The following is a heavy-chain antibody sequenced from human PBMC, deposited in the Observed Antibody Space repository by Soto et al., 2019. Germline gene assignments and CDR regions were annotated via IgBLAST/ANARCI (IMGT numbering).Heavy chain of an antibody. J-gene: IGHJ5*02. Sequence: QVQLQESGPGLVKPSETLSLTCIVSGGSISNYYWSWLRQPPGKGLEWMGYTHSSGSTKYNPTLGSRVNMSLDTSKNQVSLQLTSVTAADTAVYYCGRHRNHNRGVDWFDPWGQGTLVTVSS. CDR2: THSSGST. V-gene: IGHV4-59*08. D-gene: IGHD3-10*01. CDR3: GRHRNHNRGVDWFDP. CDR1: GGSISNYY.